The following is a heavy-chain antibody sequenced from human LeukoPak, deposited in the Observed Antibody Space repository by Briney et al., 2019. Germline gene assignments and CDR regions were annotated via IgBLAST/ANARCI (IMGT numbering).Heavy chain of an antibody. V-gene: IGHV3-21*01. J-gene: IGHJ4*02. CDR3: ARYAASIVVVPAAFDY. D-gene: IGHD2-2*01. CDR1: GFTFSSYS. Sequence: SGGSLRLSCAASGFTFSSYSMNWVRQAPGKGLDWVSSISSSSSYIYYADSVKGRFTISRDDAKNSLYLQMNSLRAEDTAVYYCARYAASIVVVPAAFDYWGQGTLVTVSS. CDR2: ISSSSSYI.